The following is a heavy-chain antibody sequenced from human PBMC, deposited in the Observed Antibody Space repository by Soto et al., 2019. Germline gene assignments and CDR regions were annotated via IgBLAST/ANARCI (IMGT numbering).Heavy chain of an antibody. J-gene: IGHJ4*02. CDR1: GFTVSSYS. Sequence: GGSLSLSGSDSGFTVSSYSMNGVRQVPGKGLEYVSGVRGNGDPPFYADSVKGGFTISRDNSKNTLYLQMSSLSADDTAVYYCVKSRGGNNFDFFDGGQGTPVTVSS. D-gene: IGHD5-12*01. CDR3: VKSRGGNNFDFFD. CDR2: VRGNGDPP. V-gene: IGHV3-64D*06.